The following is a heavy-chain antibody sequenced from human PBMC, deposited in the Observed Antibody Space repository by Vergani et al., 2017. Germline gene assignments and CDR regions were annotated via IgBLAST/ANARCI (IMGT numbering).Heavy chain of an antibody. D-gene: IGHD6-19*01. CDR3: ASHVFGGCNYYYYGMDV. CDR2: IYYSGST. CDR1: GGSISSSSYY. Sequence: QLQLQESGPGLVKPSETLSLTCTVSGGSISSSSYYWGWIRQPPGKGLEWIGSIYYSGSTYYNPSLKSRVTISADTSKNQFSLKLSSVTAADTAVYYCASHVFGGCNYYYYGMDVWGQGTTVTVSS. V-gene: IGHV4-39*01. J-gene: IGHJ6*02.